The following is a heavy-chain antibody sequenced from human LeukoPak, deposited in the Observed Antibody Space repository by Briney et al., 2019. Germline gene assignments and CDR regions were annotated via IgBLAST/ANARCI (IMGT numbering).Heavy chain of an antibody. CDR1: GFTFSIYG. J-gene: IGHJ3*02. D-gene: IGHD3-10*01. V-gene: IGHV3-30*18. CDR3: AKAEAGEAFDI. CDR2: ISYDGSNK. Sequence: PGRTLRLSCAASGFTFSIYGMHWVPDAPGKGLEWGAVISYDGSNKYYADSVKGRFTISRDNPKNTLYLQMNSLRAEDTAVYYCAKAEAGEAFDIWGQGTMVTVSS.